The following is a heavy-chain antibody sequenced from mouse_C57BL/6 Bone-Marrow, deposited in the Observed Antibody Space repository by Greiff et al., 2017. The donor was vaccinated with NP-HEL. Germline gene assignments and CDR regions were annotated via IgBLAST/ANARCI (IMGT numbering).Heavy chain of an antibody. J-gene: IGHJ4*01. V-gene: IGHV6-3*01. D-gene: IGHD1-1*01. CDR1: GFTFSNYG. CDR3: AEPTVVAKDYAMDY. CDR2: IRLKSDNYAT. Sequence: DVKLVESGGGLVQPGGSMKLSCVASGFTFSNYGMNWVRQSPEKGLEWVAQIRLKSDNYATHYAESVKGRFTISRDDSQSSVYLQMNNLRAEDTGIYYCAEPTVVAKDYAMDYWGQGTSVTVAS.